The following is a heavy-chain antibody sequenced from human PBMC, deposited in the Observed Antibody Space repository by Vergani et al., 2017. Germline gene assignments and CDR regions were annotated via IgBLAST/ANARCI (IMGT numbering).Heavy chain of an antibody. CDR3: ALSAGYCSGGSCYSGFYYYGMDV. D-gene: IGHD2-15*01. V-gene: IGHV5-51*01. Sequence: EVQLVQSGAEVKKPGESLKISCKGSGYSFTSYWIGWVRQMPGKGLEWMGIIYPGDSDTRNSPSFQGQVTISADKSISTAYLQWSSLKASDTAMYYCALSAGYCSGGSCYSGFYYYGMDVWGQGTTVTVSS. CDR1: GYSFTSYW. J-gene: IGHJ6*02. CDR2: IYPGDSDT.